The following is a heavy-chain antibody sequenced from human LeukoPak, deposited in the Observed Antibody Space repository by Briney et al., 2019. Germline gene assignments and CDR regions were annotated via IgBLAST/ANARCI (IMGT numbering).Heavy chain of an antibody. CDR1: GFTFNSYV. CDR3: AKSVVVITFRFDD. J-gene: IGHJ4*02. V-gene: IGHV3-23*01. D-gene: IGHD2-15*01. CDR2: INGGGGNT. Sequence: TGGSLRLSCAASGFTFNSYVMSWVRQAPGKGLEWVSAINGGGGNTYYADSVKGRFTISRDNSKNMVYLQVNSLRADDTAVYYCAKSVVVITFRFDDWGQGALVTVSS.